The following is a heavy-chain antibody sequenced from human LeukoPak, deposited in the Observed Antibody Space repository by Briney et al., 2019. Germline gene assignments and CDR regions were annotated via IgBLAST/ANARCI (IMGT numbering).Heavy chain of an antibody. CDR3: ARQYYGSGGYYTFDP. CDR1: GYTFINYD. J-gene: IGHJ5*02. Sequence: GASVIFSCKASGYTFINYDINWERQANGQGLEWMGCMNTNSGNTGYAQKFQGRVTITRNTSISTAYMELSSLRSEDTAVYYCARQYYGSGGYYTFDPWGQGTLVTVSS. CDR2: MNTNSGNT. V-gene: IGHV1-8*03. D-gene: IGHD3-10*01.